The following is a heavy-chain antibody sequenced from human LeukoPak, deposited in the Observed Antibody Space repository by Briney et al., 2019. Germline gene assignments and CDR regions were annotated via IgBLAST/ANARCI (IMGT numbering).Heavy chain of an antibody. CDR1: GYTFTSYD. CDR3: ARGRRVGATISVY. Sequence: ASVKVSCKASGYTFTSYDINWVRQDTGQGLEWMGWMNPNSGNTGYAQKFQRRVTMTRNTSISTAYMELNSLRSEDTAVYYCARGRRVGATISVYWGQGTLVTVSS. D-gene: IGHD1-26*01. J-gene: IGHJ4*02. CDR2: MNPNSGNT. V-gene: IGHV1-8*01.